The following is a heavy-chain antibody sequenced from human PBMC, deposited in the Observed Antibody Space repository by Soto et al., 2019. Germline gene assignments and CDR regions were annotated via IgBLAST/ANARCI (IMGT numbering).Heavy chain of an antibody. CDR1: GYSISSSNW. D-gene: IGHD3-10*01. J-gene: IGHJ3*02. CDR3: ARGEFAFDI. CDR2: FYYSGST. V-gene: IGHV4-28*03. Sequence: SETLSLTCAVSGYSISSSNWWGWIRQPPGMGLEWIVYFYYSGSTNYNPSLKIRVTISVDTSKNQFSLKLSFVTAADTAVYYCARGEFAFDIWGQGTMVTVSS.